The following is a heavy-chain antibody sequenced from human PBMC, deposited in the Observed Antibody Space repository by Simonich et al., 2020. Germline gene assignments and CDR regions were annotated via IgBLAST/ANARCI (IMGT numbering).Heavy chain of an antibody. CDR1: GYTFTGYY. CDR3: ASGWDWGFSHMSDY. Sequence: QVQLVQSGAEVKKPGASVKVSCKASGYTFTGYYMHWVRQAPGQGLEGMGRNNPKSGGTNYAQKFQGRVTMTRDTSISTAYMELSRLRSDDTAVYYCASGWDWGFSHMSDYWGQGTLVTVSS. J-gene: IGHJ4*02. CDR2: NNPKSGGT. D-gene: IGHD7-27*01. V-gene: IGHV1-2*06.